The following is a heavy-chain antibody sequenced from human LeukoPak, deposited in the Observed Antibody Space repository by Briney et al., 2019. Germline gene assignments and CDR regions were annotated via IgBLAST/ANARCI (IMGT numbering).Heavy chain of an antibody. Sequence: SETLSLTCAVYGGSFSGYYWTWIRQPPGKGLEWIGEVNHSGSTNYNPSLKSRVTISVDTFKNQFSLELTSVTAADTAVYFCARGRGLRAVNNWFDPWGQGTLVTVSS. D-gene: IGHD3-10*01. J-gene: IGHJ5*02. CDR3: ARGRGLRAVNNWFDP. CDR2: VNHSGST. CDR1: GGSFSGYY. V-gene: IGHV4-34*01.